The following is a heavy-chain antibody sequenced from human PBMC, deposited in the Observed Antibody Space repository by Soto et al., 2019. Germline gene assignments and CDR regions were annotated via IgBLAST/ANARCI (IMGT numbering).Heavy chain of an antibody. CDR2: IIPIFGSA. CDR1: GGTFSSYA. Sequence: QVQLVQSGAEVKKPGSSVKVSCKASGGTFSSYAISWVRQAPGQGLEWMGGIIPIFGSANYAQKFQGRVTFTADEPTSTAYMELSSLRSEDTAVYYCAYGYDSYFCYYGMDVCGKGTTVTVSS. J-gene: IGHJ6*04. D-gene: IGHD5-12*01. CDR3: AYGYDSYFCYYGMDV. V-gene: IGHV1-69*01.